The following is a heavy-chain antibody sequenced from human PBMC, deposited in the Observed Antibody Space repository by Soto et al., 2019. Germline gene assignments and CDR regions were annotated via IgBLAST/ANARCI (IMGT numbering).Heavy chain of an antibody. CDR2: TYYSGST. CDR1: GGSTSSSSYY. Sequence: SETLSLTCTGSGGSTSSSSYYWGWIAQPPGNGLEWIGSTYYSGSTYYNPSLKSRVTISVDTSKNKLYLKLXTLTAADTPVYNCARGMVRGVMYYYYYYGREVWVQGTTVT. CDR3: ARGMVRGVMYYYYYYGREV. V-gene: IGHV4-39*01. J-gene: IGHJ6*01. D-gene: IGHD3-10*01.